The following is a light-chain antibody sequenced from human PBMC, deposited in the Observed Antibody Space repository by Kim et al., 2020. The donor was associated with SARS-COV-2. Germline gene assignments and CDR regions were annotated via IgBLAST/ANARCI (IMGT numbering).Light chain of an antibody. CDR2: EAS. CDR3: QQTQSFPLT. CDR1: QGISSW. Sequence: DIQMTQSPSSLSASVGDRVTITCRASQGISSWLGWYQQKPGKAPKVLIYEASNLQSGVPSRFSGSGSGTDFTLTINSLQPEDFATYYCQQTQSFPLTFGGGTKVDIK. J-gene: IGKJ4*01. V-gene: IGKV1D-12*01.